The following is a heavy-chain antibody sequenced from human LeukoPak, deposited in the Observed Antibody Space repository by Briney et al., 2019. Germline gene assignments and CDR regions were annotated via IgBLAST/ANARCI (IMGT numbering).Heavy chain of an antibody. Sequence: GGSLRLSCAASGFTFSSYGMHWVRQAPGKGLEWVAVIWYDGSNKYYADSVKGRFTIPRDNSKNTLYLQMNSLRAEDTAVYYCAKDVSVTPKGFDYWGQGTLVTVSS. CDR1: GFTFSSYG. V-gene: IGHV3-33*06. D-gene: IGHD4-11*01. CDR2: IWYDGSNK. J-gene: IGHJ4*02. CDR3: AKDVSVTPKGFDY.